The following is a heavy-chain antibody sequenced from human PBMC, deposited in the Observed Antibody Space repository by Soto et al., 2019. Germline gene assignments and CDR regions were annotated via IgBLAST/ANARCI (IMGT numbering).Heavy chain of an antibody. V-gene: IGHV1-3*01. CDR2: INAGNGNT. CDR3: ARDLHPSTYYDFWSGYPPNNWFDP. J-gene: IGHJ5*02. Sequence: ASVKVSCKASGYTFTSYPMHRVRQAPGQRLEWMGWINAGNGNTKYSQKFQGRVTITRDTSASTAYMELSSLRSEDTAVYYCARDLHPSTYYDFWSGYPPNNWFDPWGQGTLVTVSS. CDR1: GYTFTSYP. D-gene: IGHD3-3*01.